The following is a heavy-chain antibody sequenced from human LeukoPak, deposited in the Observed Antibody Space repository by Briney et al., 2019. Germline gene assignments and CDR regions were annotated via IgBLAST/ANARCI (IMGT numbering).Heavy chain of an antibody. CDR2: FGPEDVVT. D-gene: IGHD3-10*01. Sequence: ASVKLSCKVSGYTLTELSMHCVRQAPGNGLEWRGGFGPEDVVTIYAQKFQGRVTMTEDTSTDTAYVELSSLRSEDTAVYYCASMVRGVIIALNYWGQGTLVTVSS. CDR1: GYTLTELS. CDR3: ASMVRGVIIALNY. V-gene: IGHV1-24*01. J-gene: IGHJ4*02.